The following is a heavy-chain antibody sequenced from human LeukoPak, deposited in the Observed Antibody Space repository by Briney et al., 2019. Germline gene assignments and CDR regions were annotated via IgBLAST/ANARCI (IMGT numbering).Heavy chain of an antibody. Sequence: GGSLRLSFAASGFTFSSSGMHLVRQAPGKGLEWVALISDDGSYKYYPGSVKGRFTISRDNSKNTLYLQMTSLRGEDTAVYYCAKGGTNSRWCDYWGQGTLVTVSS. D-gene: IGHD4-23*01. J-gene: IGHJ4*02. CDR2: ISDDGSYK. CDR1: GFTFSSSG. CDR3: AKGGTNSRWCDY. V-gene: IGHV3-30*18.